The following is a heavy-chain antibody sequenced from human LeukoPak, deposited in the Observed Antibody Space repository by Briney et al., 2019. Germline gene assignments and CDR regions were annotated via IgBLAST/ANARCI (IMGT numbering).Heavy chain of an antibody. CDR2: ISWNSGSI. Sequence: GRSLRLSCAASGFTFDDYAMHWVRQAPGKGLEWVSGISWNSGSIGYADSVKGRFTISRDNSKNTLYLQMNSLRAEDTAVYYCAKGKIVGAINYWGQGTLVTVSS. D-gene: IGHD1-26*01. CDR3: AKGKIVGAINY. J-gene: IGHJ4*02. CDR1: GFTFDDYA. V-gene: IGHV3-9*01.